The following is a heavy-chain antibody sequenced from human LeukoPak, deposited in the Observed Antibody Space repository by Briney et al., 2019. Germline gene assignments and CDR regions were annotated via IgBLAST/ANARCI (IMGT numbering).Heavy chain of an antibody. CDR2: INHSGST. V-gene: IGHV4-34*01. J-gene: IGHJ6*04. CDR1: GGSFSGYY. D-gene: IGHD2-2*01. Sequence: PSETLSLTCAVYGGSFSGYYWSWIRQLPGKGLEWIGEINHSGSTNYNPSLKSRVTISVDTSKNQFSLKLSSVTAADTAVYYCARVVYCSSTSCSYYGMDVWGKGTTVTVSS. CDR3: ARVVYCSSTSCSYYGMDV.